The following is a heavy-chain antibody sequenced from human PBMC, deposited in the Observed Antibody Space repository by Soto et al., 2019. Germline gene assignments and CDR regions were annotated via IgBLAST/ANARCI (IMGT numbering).Heavy chain of an antibody. V-gene: IGHV4-59*01. D-gene: IGHD3-22*01. J-gene: IGHJ5*02. CDR3: ARAYYDRSGYAVDP. CDR2: IYYSGST. CDR1: GDSISSYY. Sequence: SETLSLTCTVSGDSISSYYWSWIRQPPGKGLEWIGYIYYSGSTNYNPSLKSRVTISVDTSKNQFSLKLSSVTAADTAVYYCARAYYDRSGYAVDPWGQGTLVTVSS.